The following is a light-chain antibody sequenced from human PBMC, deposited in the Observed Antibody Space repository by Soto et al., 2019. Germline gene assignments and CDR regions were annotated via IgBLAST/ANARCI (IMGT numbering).Light chain of an antibody. J-gene: IGLJ1*01. CDR1: TSFVGTYNF. CDR3: CPYLGTCPYL. CDR2: EVT. V-gene: IGLV2-23*02. Sequence: QSVLTQPAPECGSPGQSITISCTGTTSFVGTYNFVSWYQQHPGKAPQVLIYEVTKRPSGVSNRLSGSTSGSTASLTISGIQIHEDDCYCCCPYLGTCPYLFGTGTKVT.